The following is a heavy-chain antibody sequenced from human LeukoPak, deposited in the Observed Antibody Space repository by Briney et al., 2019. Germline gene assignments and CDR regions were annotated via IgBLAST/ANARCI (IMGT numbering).Heavy chain of an antibody. Sequence: SETLSLTCTVSGGSIRSNYWSWIRQPPGKGLEWIGYIYYNWSTNYNPSLKSRVTMSVDTSKNPFSLKLSPVTAADTAVYYCARETTMVRGVILQINYYGMDVWGQGTTVTVSS. CDR3: ARETTMVRGVILQINYYGMDV. CDR2: IYYNWST. J-gene: IGHJ6*02. D-gene: IGHD3-10*01. V-gene: IGHV4-59*12. CDR1: GGSIRSNY.